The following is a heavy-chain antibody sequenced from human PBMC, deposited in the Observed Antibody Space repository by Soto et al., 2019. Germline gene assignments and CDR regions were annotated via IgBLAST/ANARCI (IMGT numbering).Heavy chain of an antibody. J-gene: IGHJ4*02. CDR3: EVTTGY. CDR2: VSPENRNA. Sequence: QVQVVQSRAEVKKPGASVKVSCKTSGYTFTEYDINWVRQAPGQGLEYMGWVSPENRNAGYAPQFRGRDSMTADTSINTVYLELTTLTYEDTAVYYCEVTTGYWGQGTMVTVSS. CDR1: GYTFTEYD. V-gene: IGHV1-8*01. D-gene: IGHD4-17*01.